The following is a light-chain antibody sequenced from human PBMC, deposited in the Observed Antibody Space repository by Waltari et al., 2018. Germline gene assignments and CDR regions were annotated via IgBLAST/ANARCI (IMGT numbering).Light chain of an antibody. V-gene: IGKV1-12*01. CDR3: QQASSFPIT. CDR2: AAS. CDR1: QGISNL. Sequence: DIQMTQSPSSVSASVGDRVTNPCRGSQGISNLLAWYQPKAGKAPKFLLYAASSLQTGVPERFIGSGSVTEFTLTISSLQPEDFATYYCQQASSFPITFGPGTKVDIK. J-gene: IGKJ3*01.